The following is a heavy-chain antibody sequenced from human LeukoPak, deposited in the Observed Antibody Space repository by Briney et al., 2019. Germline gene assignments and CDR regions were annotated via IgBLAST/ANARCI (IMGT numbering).Heavy chain of an antibody. CDR1: EESFSGCY. CDR3: ARRMTTVTVDY. D-gene: IGHD4-17*01. Sequence: RASETLSLTCAGYEESFSGCYWSWIRQPPGKGLEWFGEINHSGSTNYNPSLKSRVTISVDTSKNQFSLMLTSVTAADTAVYYCARRMTTVTVDYWGQGTLVTVSS. V-gene: IGHV4-34*01. CDR2: INHSGST. J-gene: IGHJ4*02.